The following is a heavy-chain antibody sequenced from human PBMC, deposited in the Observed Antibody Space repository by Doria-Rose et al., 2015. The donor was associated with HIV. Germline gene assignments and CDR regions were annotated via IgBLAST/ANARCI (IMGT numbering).Heavy chain of an antibody. CDR2: INHSGST. Sequence: QVQLQESGAGLVKPSETLSLTCAVFGGSFSGYYWSWIRQPPGKGLEWIGEINHSGSTNDKTSLRSRVTISLDTSKTLSSLKLTAVTAADTAVYYCARGLLRGGWNDVDYYYGMDVWGQGTTVTVSS. V-gene: IGHV4-34*01. J-gene: IGHJ6*02. D-gene: IGHD1-1*01. CDR1: GGSFSGYY. CDR3: ARGLLRGGWNDVDYYYGMDV.